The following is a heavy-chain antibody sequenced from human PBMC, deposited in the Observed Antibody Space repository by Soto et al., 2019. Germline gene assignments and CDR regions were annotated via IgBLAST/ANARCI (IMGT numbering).Heavy chain of an antibody. CDR1: GGSISSGGYY. CDR2: IYYSGST. D-gene: IGHD3-3*01. J-gene: IGHJ6*03. Sequence: QVQLQESGPGLVKPSQTLSLTCTVSGGSISSGGYYWSWIRQHPGKGLEWIGYIYYSGSTYYKPSLKSRVTISVDTSKNQFSLKLSSVTAADTAVYYCARVTYYDFWSGYYPTYYYYYYMDVWGKGTTVTVSS. V-gene: IGHV4-31*03. CDR3: ARVTYYDFWSGYYPTYYYYYYMDV.